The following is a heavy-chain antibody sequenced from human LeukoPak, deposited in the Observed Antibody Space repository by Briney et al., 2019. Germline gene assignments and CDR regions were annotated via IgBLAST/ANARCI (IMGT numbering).Heavy chain of an antibody. V-gene: IGHV3-23*01. CDR2: ISGSGGST. D-gene: IGHD6-19*01. CDR3: AKDPLSSGYYYYGMDV. Sequence: PGGSLRLSCAASGFNFSSYAMSWVRQAPGKGLEWVSAISGSGGSTYYADSVKGRFTISRDNSKNTLYLQMNSLRAEDTAVYYCAKDPLSSGYYYYGMDVWGQGTTVTVSS. CDR1: GFNFSSYA. J-gene: IGHJ6*02.